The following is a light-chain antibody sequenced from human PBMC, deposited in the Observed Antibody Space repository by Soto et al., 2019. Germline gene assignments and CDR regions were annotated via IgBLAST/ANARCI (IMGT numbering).Light chain of an antibody. V-gene: IGKV3-20*01. CDR3: QQYGNSPQT. Sequence: EIVLTQSPGTLSLSPGESATLSCRASHGVNSNYVAWYQQKPGQTPRLLIYGATHMATVTPDRFRGSGSGTDFTLTINRLEPEDFAVYLFQQYGNSPQTFGQGTKVEIK. CDR2: GAT. J-gene: IGKJ1*01. CDR1: HGVNSNY.